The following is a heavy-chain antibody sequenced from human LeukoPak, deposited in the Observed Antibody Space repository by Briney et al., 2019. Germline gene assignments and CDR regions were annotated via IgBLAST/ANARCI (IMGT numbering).Heavy chain of an antibody. CDR1: GFTFSSYS. V-gene: IGHV3-48*01. J-gene: IGHJ4*02. Sequence: GGSLRLSCAAPGFTFSSYSMNWVRQAPGKGLEWVSFISSSSSTIYYADSVKGRFTISRDNAKNSLYMQMNSLRAEDTAVYYCARGAYNSGWSGGYWGQGTLVTVSS. CDR3: ARGAYNSGWSGGY. D-gene: IGHD6-19*01. CDR2: ISSSSSTI.